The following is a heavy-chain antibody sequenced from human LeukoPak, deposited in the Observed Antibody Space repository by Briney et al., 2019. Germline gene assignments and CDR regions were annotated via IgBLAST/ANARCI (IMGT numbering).Heavy chain of an antibody. Sequence: ASVKVSCKASGYTFNGYYMHWVRQAPGQGLEWMGWINPNSGGTNYAQKFQGRVTMTRDTSIGTAYMELSRLRSDDTAVYYCVRAVEQLIHDAFDIWGQGTMVTVSS. CDR2: INPNSGGT. J-gene: IGHJ3*02. D-gene: IGHD1-26*01. V-gene: IGHV1-2*02. CDR3: VRAVEQLIHDAFDI. CDR1: GYTFNGYY.